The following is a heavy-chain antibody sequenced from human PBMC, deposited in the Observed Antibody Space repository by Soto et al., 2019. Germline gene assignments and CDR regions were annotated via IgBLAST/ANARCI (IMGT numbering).Heavy chain of an antibody. J-gene: IGHJ6*02. CDR3: TTLNYGVQV. D-gene: IGHD1-7*01. CDR2: IKSKHDGGAA. Sequence: GGSLSLSCAASAVSFSNAWMSWVRVLPGKGLEWVGPIKSKHDGGAADYAAPVKGRFTSSSDDSKDTLYLQMNSQKAEDTARFYCTTLNYGVQVWGQVSTVNV. CDR1: AVSFSNAW. V-gene: IGHV3-15*01.